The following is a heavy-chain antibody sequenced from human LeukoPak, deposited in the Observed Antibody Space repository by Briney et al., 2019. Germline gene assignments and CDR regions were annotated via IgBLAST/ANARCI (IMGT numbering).Heavy chain of an antibody. CDR3: ARSNQAGDY. CDR1: GFTFSSYW. J-gene: IGHJ4*02. Sequence: PGRSLRLSCAASGFTFSSYWMHWVRQVPGKGLVWVARINPGGSSITYADSVKGRFTISRDNAKNTLYLQMDSLRAEDTGAYYCARSNQAGDYWGQGTLVTVSS. V-gene: IGHV3-74*01. D-gene: IGHD1-14*01. CDR2: INPGGSSI.